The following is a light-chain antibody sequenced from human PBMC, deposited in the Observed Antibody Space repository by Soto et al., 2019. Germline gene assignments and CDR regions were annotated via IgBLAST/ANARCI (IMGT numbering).Light chain of an antibody. J-gene: IGLJ3*02. V-gene: IGLV3-1*01. Sequence: SYELTQPPSVSVSPGQTASMTCSGDKLGGKYVCWYQQKPGQSPVLVIYDDSKRPSGIPERFSGSNSGNTATLTISGTQAMDEADYYCQAWDYSVVFGGGTQLTVL. CDR1: KLGGKY. CDR3: QAWDYSVV. CDR2: DDS.